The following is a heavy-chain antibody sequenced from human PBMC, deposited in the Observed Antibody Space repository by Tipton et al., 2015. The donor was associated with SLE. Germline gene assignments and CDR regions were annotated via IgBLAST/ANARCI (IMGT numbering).Heavy chain of an antibody. CDR3: ATRGSSSWYFFDY. D-gene: IGHD6-13*01. CDR1: GGSIRLGSYY. CDR2: IYTTGST. Sequence: TLSLTCTVSGGSIRLGSYYWTWIRQPAGKGLEWIGHIYTTGSTNYNPSLKSRVTISVHTSKNLFSLRLSSVTAADTAVYYCATRGSSSWYFFDYWGQGTLVTVSS. J-gene: IGHJ4*02. V-gene: IGHV4-61*09.